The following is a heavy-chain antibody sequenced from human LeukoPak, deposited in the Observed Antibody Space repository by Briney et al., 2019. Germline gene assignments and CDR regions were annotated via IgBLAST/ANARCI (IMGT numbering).Heavy chain of an antibody. CDR2: ISSTGITT. CDR1: GFTLSSYA. D-gene: IGHD4-11*01. V-gene: IGHV3-48*02. Sequence: GGSLRLSCAASGFTLSSYAMSWVRQAPGKGLEWVSYISSTGITTYYADSVKGRFTVSRDNAKDSLYLQLNSLRDEDTAVYYCARDLISGDYTFDYWGQGALVTVSS. J-gene: IGHJ4*02. CDR3: ARDLISGDYTFDY.